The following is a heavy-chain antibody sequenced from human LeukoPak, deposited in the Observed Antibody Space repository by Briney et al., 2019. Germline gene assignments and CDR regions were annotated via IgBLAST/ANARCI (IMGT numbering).Heavy chain of an antibody. J-gene: IGHJ4*02. CDR1: GYTFTSYG. Sequence: ASVKVSCKASGYTFTSYGVSWVRQAPGQGLEWMGWISADNSNTIYAQKLQGRVTMTTDTSTSTASMELRSLRSDDTAVYYCARVVYCDSSGYQVVCWGQGTLVTVSS. CDR3: ARVVYCDSSGYQVVC. CDR2: ISADNSNT. D-gene: IGHD3-22*01. V-gene: IGHV1-18*01.